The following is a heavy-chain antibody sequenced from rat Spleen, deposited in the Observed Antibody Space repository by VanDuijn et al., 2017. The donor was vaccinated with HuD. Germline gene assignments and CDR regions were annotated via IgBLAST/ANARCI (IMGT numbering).Heavy chain of an antibody. CDR1: GFTFSAYC. J-gene: IGHJ4*01. CDR2: INKNSSTI. CDR3: AKERLGYYVMDA. V-gene: IGHV4-2*01. D-gene: IGHD5-1*01. Sequence: EVQLVETGGDLVQPGRSLKLSCVASGFTFSAYCMGWVRQAPGKGLEWIGEINKNSSTINYTPSLKDKFNITRDNAQITLYLQMSKLGSEDTANDYCAKERLGYYVMDAWGQGASVTVST.